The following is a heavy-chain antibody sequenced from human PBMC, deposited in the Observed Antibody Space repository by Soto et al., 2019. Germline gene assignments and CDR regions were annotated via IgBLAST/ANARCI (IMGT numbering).Heavy chain of an antibody. CDR3: AKLSGPVAGTAVWDY. D-gene: IGHD6-19*01. Sequence: VGSLRLSCAASGFTFSSYGMHWVRQAPGKGLEWVAVISYDGSNKYYADSVKGRFTISRDNSKNTLYLQMNSLRAEDTAVYYCAKLSGPVAGTAVWDYWGQGTLVTVSS. CDR2: ISYDGSNK. J-gene: IGHJ4*02. CDR1: GFTFSSYG. V-gene: IGHV3-30*18.